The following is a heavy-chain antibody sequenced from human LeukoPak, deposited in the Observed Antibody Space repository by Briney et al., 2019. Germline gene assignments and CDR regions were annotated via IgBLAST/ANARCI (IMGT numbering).Heavy chain of an antibody. CDR3: ARSRRSWSTFDY. Sequence: PSETLSLTCTVSGGSISSGYYWGWIRPPPGKGLEWIGNIYHSGSTYYNPSLKSRVTISVDTSKNQFSLKLTSVTATDTAVYYCARSRRSWSTFDYWGQGTLVTVSS. CDR1: GGSISSGYY. V-gene: IGHV4-38-2*02. D-gene: IGHD6-13*01. J-gene: IGHJ4*02. CDR2: IYHSGST.